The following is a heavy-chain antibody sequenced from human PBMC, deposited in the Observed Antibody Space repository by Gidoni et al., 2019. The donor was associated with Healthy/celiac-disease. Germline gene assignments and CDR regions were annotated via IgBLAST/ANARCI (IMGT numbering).Heavy chain of an antibody. CDR1: GGSFSGYY. J-gene: IGHJ5*02. Sequence: QVQLQQWGAGLLKPSETLSLTCAVYGGSFSGYYWSWIRQPTGKGLEWIGEINHSGSTNYNPSLKSRVTISVDTSKNQFSLKLSSVTAADTAVYYCARRPVVAPYRGWFDPWGQGTLVTVSS. V-gene: IGHV4-34*01. D-gene: IGHD2-15*01. CDR3: ARRPVVAPYRGWFDP. CDR2: INHSGST.